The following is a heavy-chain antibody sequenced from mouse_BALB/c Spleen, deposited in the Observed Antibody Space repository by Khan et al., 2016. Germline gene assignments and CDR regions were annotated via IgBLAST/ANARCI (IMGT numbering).Heavy chain of an antibody. CDR1: GFTFSSYG. Sequence: EVELVESGGDLVKPGGSLKLSCAASGFTFSSYGMSWVRQTPGKRLEWVATISSGGSCTYYPDSVKGRFTISRDNAKNPLYLQMSSLKSEDTAMYYVARGKVRRYWYFDVWGAGTTVTVSS. V-gene: IGHV5-6*01. CDR3: ARGKVRRYWYFDV. J-gene: IGHJ1*01. CDR2: ISSGGSCT. D-gene: IGHD2-14*01.